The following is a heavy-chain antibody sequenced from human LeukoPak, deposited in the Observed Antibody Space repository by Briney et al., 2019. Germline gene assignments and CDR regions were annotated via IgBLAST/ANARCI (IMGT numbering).Heavy chain of an antibody. CDR1: GFSFSTHK. Sequence: GGSLRLSCAASGFSFSTHKMNWVRQAPGKGLEWVAVISYDGTKIYYSDSAKGRFTISRDNSKNMVYLQMNSLRAEDTALYYCARDSVKLPGISYFDNWGQGTLVTVSS. CDR2: ISYDGTKI. V-gene: IGHV3-30-3*01. CDR3: ARDSVKLPGISYFDN. D-gene: IGHD3-3*02. J-gene: IGHJ1*01.